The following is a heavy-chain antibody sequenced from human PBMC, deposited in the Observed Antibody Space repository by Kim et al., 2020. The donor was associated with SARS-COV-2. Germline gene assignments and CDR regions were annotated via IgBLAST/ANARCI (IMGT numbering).Heavy chain of an antibody. Sequence: ASVKVSCKASGYTFTSYDINWVRQATGQGLEWMGWMNPNSGNTGYAQKFQGRVTMTRNTSISTAYMELSSLRSEDTAVYYCARGLRSTSFFSQYYYYYGMDVWGQGTTVTVSS. CDR2: MNPNSGNT. CDR3: ARGLRSTSFFSQYYYYYGMDV. CDR1: GYTFTSYD. V-gene: IGHV1-8*01. J-gene: IGHJ6*02. D-gene: IGHD2-2*01.